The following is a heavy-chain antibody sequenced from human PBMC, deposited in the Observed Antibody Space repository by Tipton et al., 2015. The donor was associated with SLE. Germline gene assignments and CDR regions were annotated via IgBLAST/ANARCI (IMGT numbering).Heavy chain of an antibody. D-gene: IGHD1-26*01. CDR3: ARGIGVGPEGAFDI. V-gene: IGHV4-34*01. CDR1: GGSISSYH. Sequence: TLSLTCTVSGGSISSYHWSWIRQPPGKGLEWIGEINHSGSTNYNPSLKSRVTISVDTSKNQFSLKLSSVTAADTAVYYCARGIGVGPEGAFDIWGQGTMVTVSS. J-gene: IGHJ3*02. CDR2: INHSGST.